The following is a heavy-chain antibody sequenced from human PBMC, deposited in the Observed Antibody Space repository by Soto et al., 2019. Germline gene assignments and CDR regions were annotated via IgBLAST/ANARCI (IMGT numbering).Heavy chain of an antibody. D-gene: IGHD2-2*01. CDR3: AKDPPWTVGPLAMDV. CDR1: GFIFSDYE. Sequence: GGSLRLSCAASGFIFSDYEINWVRQAPGKGLEWVSYISGSGLTIYYADSVKGRFTISRDNAKNTLYLDMNSLRVEDTAVYYCAKDPPWTVGPLAMDVWGQGTTVTVSS. V-gene: IGHV3-48*03. CDR2: ISGSGLTI. J-gene: IGHJ6*02.